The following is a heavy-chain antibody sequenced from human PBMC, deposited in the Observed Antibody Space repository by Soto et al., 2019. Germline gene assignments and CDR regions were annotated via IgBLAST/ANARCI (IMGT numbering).Heavy chain of an antibody. Sequence: NTPGESLKISCKGSGYSFSSYWIAWVRQMPGRGLEWMGIIYPGDSDTRYSPSFQGQVTISADKSISTAYLQWSSLKASDSAMYYCARHIGAYYDNNGYPYFDYWGQGTLVTVSS. D-gene: IGHD3-22*01. J-gene: IGHJ4*02. CDR1: GYSFSSYW. CDR2: IYPGDSDT. CDR3: ARHIGAYYDNNGYPYFDY. V-gene: IGHV5-51*01.